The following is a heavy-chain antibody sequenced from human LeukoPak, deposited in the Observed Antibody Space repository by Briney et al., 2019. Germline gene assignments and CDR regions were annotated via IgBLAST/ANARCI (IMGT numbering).Heavy chain of an antibody. D-gene: IGHD3-22*01. J-gene: IGHJ4*02. Sequence: GGSLRLSCAASGFIFSSYNMIWVRQAPGKGLEWVSSISTSSSYIYYADSVKGRFTISRDNAKNSLYLQMNSLRGEDTAVYYCARVLGYYYDSRGHDYWGQGTLVTVSS. CDR3: ARVLGYYYDSRGHDY. V-gene: IGHV3-21*01. CDR2: ISTSSSYI. CDR1: GFIFSSYN.